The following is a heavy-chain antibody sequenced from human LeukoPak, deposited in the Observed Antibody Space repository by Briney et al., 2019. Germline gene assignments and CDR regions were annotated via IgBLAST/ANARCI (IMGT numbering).Heavy chain of an antibody. CDR3: ARSKAWELPNAFDI. V-gene: IGHV1-2*06. CDR2: INPNSGGT. D-gene: IGHD1-26*01. J-gene: IGHJ3*02. CDR1: GYTFTGYY. Sequence: GASVKVSCKASGYTFTGYYMHWVRQAPGQGLEWMGRINPNSGGTNYAQKFQGRVTMTRDTSTSTAYMELSRLRSDDTAVYYCARSKAWELPNAFDIWGQGTMVTVSS.